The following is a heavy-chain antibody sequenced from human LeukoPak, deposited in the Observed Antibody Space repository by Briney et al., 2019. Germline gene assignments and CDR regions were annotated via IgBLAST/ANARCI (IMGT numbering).Heavy chain of an antibody. J-gene: IGHJ3*02. V-gene: IGHV1-46*01. CDR2: INPSGGST. CDR1: GYTFTSYY. D-gene: IGHD3-10*01. Sequence: ASVKVSCKASGYTFTSYYMHWVRLAPGQGLEWMGIINPSGGSTSYAQKFQGRVTMTRDTSTSTVYMELSSLRSEDTAVYYCARGVGAMVRGPPDAFDIWGQGTMVTVSS. CDR3: ARGVGAMVRGPPDAFDI.